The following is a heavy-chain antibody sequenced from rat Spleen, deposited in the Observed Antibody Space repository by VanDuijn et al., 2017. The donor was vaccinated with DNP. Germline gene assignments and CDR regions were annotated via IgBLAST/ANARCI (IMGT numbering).Heavy chain of an antibody. CDR3: AKGPNYGGWSDYFDY. J-gene: IGHJ2*01. D-gene: IGHD1-11*01. Sequence: EVQLVESGGGLVQPGRSLKLSCAASGFTFSNYGMAWVRQAPKKGLEWVATISYDGSDTYYRDSVKGRFTISRDNAQNTLYLQMSKLGSEDTAIYYCAKGPNYGGWSDYFDYWGQGVMVTVSS. CDR1: GFTFSNYG. V-gene: IGHV5-7*01. CDR2: ISYDGSDT.